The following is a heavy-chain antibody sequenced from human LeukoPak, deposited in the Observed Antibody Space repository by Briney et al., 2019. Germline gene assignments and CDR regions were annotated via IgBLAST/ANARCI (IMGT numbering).Heavy chain of an antibody. V-gene: IGHV3-74*01. Sequence: SGGSLRLTCAASGFNFSSYWMHWVRQAPGKGLVWVSRINTEVRSTTVKGRFTISRDNAKNTLYLQRNSLRAEDTAVYYCARGYSTWHDYWGQGTLVTVSS. CDR3: ARGYSTWHDY. CDR2: INTEVRST. J-gene: IGHJ4*02. CDR1: GFNFSSYW. D-gene: IGHD6-13*01.